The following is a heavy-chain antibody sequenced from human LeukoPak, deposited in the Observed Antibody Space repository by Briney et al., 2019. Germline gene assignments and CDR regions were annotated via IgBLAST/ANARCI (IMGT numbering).Heavy chain of an antibody. V-gene: IGHV3-23*01. CDR3: AKFWDQTYSSSWYGTGYYYYYGMDV. J-gene: IGHJ6*02. Sequence: PGGSLRLSCAASGFTFSSYAMSWVRQAPGKGLEWVSAISGSGGSTYYADSVKGRFTISRDNSKNTLYLQMNSLRAEDTAVYYCAKFWDQTYSSSWYGTGYYYYYGMDVWGQGTTVTVSS. CDR2: ISGSGGST. CDR1: GFTFSSYA. D-gene: IGHD6-13*01.